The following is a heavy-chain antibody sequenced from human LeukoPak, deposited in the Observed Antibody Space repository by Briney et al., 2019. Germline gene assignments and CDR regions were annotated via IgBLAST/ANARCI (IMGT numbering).Heavy chain of an antibody. CDR3: AGDYAGSPDY. CDR2: INGDGSTT. CDR1: GFTFSTYW. V-gene: IGHV3-74*03. J-gene: IGHJ4*02. Sequence: GGSLRLSCTASGFTFSTYWINWVRQTPGKGLVWVALINGDGSTTTHAGCVKGRFTISRDNAKNTAYLQMNSLRDEDTAVYYCAGDYAGSPDYWGQGTLVTVSA. D-gene: IGHD3-10*01.